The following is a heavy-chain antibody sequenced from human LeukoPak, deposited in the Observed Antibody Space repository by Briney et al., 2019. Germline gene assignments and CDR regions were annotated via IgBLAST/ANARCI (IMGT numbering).Heavy chain of an antibody. CDR1: GFTFSRYS. CDR3: ASTRRTTVVIAEKVGAFDI. D-gene: IGHD4-23*01. J-gene: IGHJ3*02. Sequence: GGSLRLSCAAPGFTFSRYSITWVRQAPGKGLEWVSSISSSSSYIYYADSVKGRFTISRDNAKNSLYLQMNSLRAEDTAVYYCASTRRTTVVIAEKVGAFDIWGQGTMVTVSS. CDR2: ISSSSSYI. V-gene: IGHV3-21*01.